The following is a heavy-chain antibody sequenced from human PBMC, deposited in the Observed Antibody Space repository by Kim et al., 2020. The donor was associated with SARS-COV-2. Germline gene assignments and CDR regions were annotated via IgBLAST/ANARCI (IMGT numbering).Heavy chain of an antibody. J-gene: IGHJ6*02. CDR1: GGSISSVGYY. D-gene: IGHD3-9*01. Sequence: TLSLTCTVSGGSISSVGYYWIWIRQHPGNGLEWIGYIYYIGSTYYNPSLKSRVTISVDTSKNQVSLKLSAVTAADTAVYYCARAAVLRYFDWLSDYYGMDVWGQGNTVTVSS. CDR3: ARAAVLRYFDWLSDYYGMDV. V-gene: IGHV4-31*03. CDR2: IYYIGST.